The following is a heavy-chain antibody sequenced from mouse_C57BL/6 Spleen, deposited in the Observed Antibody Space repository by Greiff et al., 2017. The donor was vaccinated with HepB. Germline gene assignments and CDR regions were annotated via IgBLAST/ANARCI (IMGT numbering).Heavy chain of an antibody. J-gene: IGHJ4*01. V-gene: IGHV1-66*01. CDR2: IYPGSGNT. CDR1: GYSFTSYY. D-gene: IGHD1-1*01. Sequence: QVHVKQSGPELVKPGASVKISCKASGYSFTSYYIHWVKQRPGQGLEWIGWIYPGSGNTKYNEKFKGKATLTADTSSSTAYMQLSSLTSEDSAVYYCANPPLYYGSSHYAMDYWGQGTSVTVSS. CDR3: ANPPLYYGSSHYAMDY.